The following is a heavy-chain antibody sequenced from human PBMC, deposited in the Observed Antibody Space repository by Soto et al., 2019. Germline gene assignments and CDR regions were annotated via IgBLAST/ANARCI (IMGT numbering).Heavy chain of an antibody. V-gene: IGHV3-21*01. J-gene: IGHJ4*02. CDR2: ISSSSSYI. CDR1: GFTFSSYS. Sequence: GALRLSCAASGFTFSSYSMNWVRQAPGKGLEWVSSISSSSSYIYYADSVKGRFTISRDNAKNSLYLQMNSLRAEDTAVYYCARVVDYYDSSGYSDYWGQGTLVTVSS. D-gene: IGHD3-22*01. CDR3: ARVVDYYDSSGYSDY.